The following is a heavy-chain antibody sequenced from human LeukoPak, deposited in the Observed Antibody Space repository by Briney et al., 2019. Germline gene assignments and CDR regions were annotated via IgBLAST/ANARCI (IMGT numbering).Heavy chain of an antibody. V-gene: IGHV3-23*01. CDR3: ARDHYASGSYLPYYFDY. CDR1: GFTFNNYA. D-gene: IGHD3-10*01. Sequence: GGSLRLSCAVSGFTFNNYAMTWVRQAPGKGLEWVSGISTSGGSTYYADYVKGRFIISKDNSKNTLHLQMHSLRADHTAIYYCARDHYASGSYLPYYFDYWGQGTLVTVSS. CDR2: ISTSGGST. J-gene: IGHJ4*02.